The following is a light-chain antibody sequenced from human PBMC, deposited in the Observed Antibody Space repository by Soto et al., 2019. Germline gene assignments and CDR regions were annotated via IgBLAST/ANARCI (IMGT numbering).Light chain of an antibody. V-gene: IGLV2-14*01. CDR3: SSYTSSSTLNYV. Sequence: QSVLTQPASVSGSPGQSITISCTGTSSDVGGYNYVSWYQQHPGKAPKLMIYEVSNRPPGVSNRFSGSKSGNTASLTISGLQAEDEADYYCSSYTSSSTLNYVFGTGTKVTVL. CDR1: SSDVGGYNY. J-gene: IGLJ1*01. CDR2: EVS.